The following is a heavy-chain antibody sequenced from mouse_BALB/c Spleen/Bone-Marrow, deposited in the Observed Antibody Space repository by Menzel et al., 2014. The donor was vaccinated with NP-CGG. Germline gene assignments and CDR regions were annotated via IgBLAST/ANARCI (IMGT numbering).Heavy chain of an antibody. CDR2: IRLQSNNYAT. CDR3: TGRYSYCYAMDY. CDR1: GFTLSQYW. D-gene: IGHD2-14*01. J-gene: IGHJ4*01. V-gene: IGHV6-6*02. Sequence: DEQLVESGGGLVQPGGSMKLSCFASGFTLSQYWMNWVRQSPEKGLEWIACIRLQSNNYATHYALSGKGRFTLSRDVSKSSVNLQMNDLRAEDTGIYYCTGRYSYCYAMDYWGQGTSATVSS.